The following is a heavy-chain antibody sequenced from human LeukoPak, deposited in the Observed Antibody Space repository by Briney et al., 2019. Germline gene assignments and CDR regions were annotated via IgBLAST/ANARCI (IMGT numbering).Heavy chain of an antibody. D-gene: IGHD2-2*01. J-gene: IGHJ4*02. V-gene: IGHV4-34*01. CDR1: GGSFSGYY. CDR2: INHSGST. Sequence: SETLSLTCAVYGGSFSGYYWSWIRQPPGKGLEGIGEINHSGSTNYNPSLKSRVTISVDTSKNQFSLKVSSVTAADTAVYYCARQYCSSTSCSYDYWGQGTLVTVSS. CDR3: ARQYCSSTSCSYDY.